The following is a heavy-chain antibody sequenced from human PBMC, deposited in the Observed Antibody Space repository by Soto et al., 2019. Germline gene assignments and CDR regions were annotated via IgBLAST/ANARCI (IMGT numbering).Heavy chain of an antibody. D-gene: IGHD1-26*01. Sequence: PGGSLTLSCASPRFSFTNYALNWVRQPPGKGLEWVSGISGGGGTYYADSVKGRFVISRDNSKNTVYLQMNSLRAEDTAFYYCAKDSISDRETFNFDSWGQGTLVTVSS. CDR2: ISGGGGT. CDR1: RFSFTNYA. CDR3: AKDSISDRETFNFDS. J-gene: IGHJ4*02. V-gene: IGHV3-23*01.